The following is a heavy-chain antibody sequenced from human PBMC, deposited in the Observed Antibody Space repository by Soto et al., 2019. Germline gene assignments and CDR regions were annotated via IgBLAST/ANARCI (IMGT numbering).Heavy chain of an antibody. Sequence: SVKVSCKASGFTFTSSAVQWVRQARGQRLEWIGWIVVGSGNTNYAQKFQERVTITRDMSTSTAYMELSSLRSEDTAVYYCAALGIVGAYDAFDIWGQGTMVTVSS. J-gene: IGHJ3*02. CDR1: GFTFTSSA. CDR2: IVVGSGNT. D-gene: IGHD1-26*01. V-gene: IGHV1-58*01. CDR3: AALGIVGAYDAFDI.